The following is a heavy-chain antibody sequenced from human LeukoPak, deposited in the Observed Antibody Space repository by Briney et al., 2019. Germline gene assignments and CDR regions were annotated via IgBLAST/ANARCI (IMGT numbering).Heavy chain of an antibody. CDR3: ARGDYDFWSGPNAPFDY. D-gene: IGHD3-3*01. V-gene: IGHV3-7*01. J-gene: IGHJ4*02. CDR1: GFTFSSYW. Sequence: GGSLRLSCAASGFTFSSYWMGWVRQAPGKGLEWVANIKQDGSEKYYVDSVKGRFTISRDNAKNSLYLQMNSLRAEDTAVYYCARGDYDFWSGPNAPFDYWGQGTLVTVSS. CDR2: IKQDGSEK.